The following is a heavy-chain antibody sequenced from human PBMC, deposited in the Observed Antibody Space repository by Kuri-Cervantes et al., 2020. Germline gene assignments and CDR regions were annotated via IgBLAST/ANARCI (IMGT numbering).Heavy chain of an antibody. CDR3: ARGVMWRRYYYYGMDV. CDR1: GYTFTGYY. CDR2: INTNTGNP. V-gene: IGHV7-4-1*02. J-gene: IGHJ6*02. D-gene: IGHD2-21*01. Sequence: ASVKVSCKASGYTFTGYYMHWVRQAPGQGLEWMGWINTNTGNPTYAQGFTGRFVFSLDTSVSTAYLQISSLKAEDTAVYYCARGVMWRRYYYYGMDVWGQGTTVTVSS.